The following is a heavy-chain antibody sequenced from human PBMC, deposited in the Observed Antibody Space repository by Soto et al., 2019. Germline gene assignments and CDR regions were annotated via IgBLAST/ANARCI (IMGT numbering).Heavy chain of an antibody. D-gene: IGHD3-10*01. CDR3: ANVPPYYDVRVIGYVLEY. CDR1: GGKLSSYG. Sequence: VSWRASGGKLSSYGSSWILQNTGKGLEWVSAISGSGGSTYYADSVKGRFTISRDNSKNTLYLQMNSLRAEDTAVYYCANVPPYYDVRVIGYVLEYWGQGTLVTVSS. CDR2: ISGSGGST. V-gene: IGHV3-23*01. J-gene: IGHJ4*02.